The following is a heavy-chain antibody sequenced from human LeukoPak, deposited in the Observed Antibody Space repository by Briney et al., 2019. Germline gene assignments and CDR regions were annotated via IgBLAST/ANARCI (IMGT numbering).Heavy chain of an antibody. CDR3: ARGHTILDP. V-gene: IGHV3-7*01. CDR2: IKGDGSEK. J-gene: IGHJ5*02. CDR1: GLTLSDHW. Sequence: GGSLRLSCAASGLTLSDHWMSWVRQAPGKGLEGVANIKGDGSEKYYVDSVKGRFTVSRDNAKNIVYLQINSLRVEDTAVYYCARGHTILDPRGQGTLVTVYS.